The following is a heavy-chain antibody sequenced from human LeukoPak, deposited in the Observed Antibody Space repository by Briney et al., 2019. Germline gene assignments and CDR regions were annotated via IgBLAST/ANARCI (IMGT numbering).Heavy chain of an antibody. V-gene: IGHV3-23*01. CDR2: ISGSGGST. CDR3: ARAGEAFGTGEFDY. D-gene: IGHD3-16*01. CDR1: GFTFSSYA. J-gene: IGHJ4*02. Sequence: GGSLRLSCAASGFTFSSYAMSWVRQAPGKGLEWVSAISGSGGSTYYADSVKGRFTISRDNSKNTLYLQMNSLRAEDTAVYYCARAGEAFGTGEFDYWGQGTLVTVSS.